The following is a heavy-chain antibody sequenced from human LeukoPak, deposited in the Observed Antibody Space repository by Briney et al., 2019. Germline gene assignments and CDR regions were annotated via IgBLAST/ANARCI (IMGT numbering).Heavy chain of an antibody. Sequence: PGGSLRLSCAASGFTFSSYSMNWVRQAPGKGLEWVSYISSSSSTIYYADSVKGRFTISRDNAKNSLYLQMNSLRAEDTAVYYCARDPDYDILSGLLWGQGTMVTVSS. CDR1: GFTFSSYS. CDR2: ISSSSSTI. CDR3: ARDPDYDILSGLL. J-gene: IGHJ3*01. V-gene: IGHV3-48*01. D-gene: IGHD3-9*01.